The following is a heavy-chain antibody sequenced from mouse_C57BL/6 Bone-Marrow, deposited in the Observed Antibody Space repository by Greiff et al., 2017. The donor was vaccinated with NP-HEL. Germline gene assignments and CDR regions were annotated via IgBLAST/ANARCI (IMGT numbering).Heavy chain of an antibody. Sequence: QVTLKESGPGILQSSQTLSLTCSFSGFSLSTSGMGVSWIRQPSGKGLEWLAHIYWDDDKRSNPSLKSRLTISKDTSRNQVFLKITSVDTADTATYYCARTSYGSSPGWFAYWGQGTLVTVSA. CDR1: GFSLSTSGMG. V-gene: IGHV8-12*01. J-gene: IGHJ3*01. D-gene: IGHD1-1*01. CDR3: ARTSYGSSPGWFAY. CDR2: IYWDDDK.